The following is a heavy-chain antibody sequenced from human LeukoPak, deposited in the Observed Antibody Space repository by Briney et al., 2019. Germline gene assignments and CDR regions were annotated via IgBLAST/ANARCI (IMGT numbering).Heavy chain of an antibody. CDR3: ARDFVVVVAAIYYYYGMDV. J-gene: IGHJ6*02. Sequence: ASVKVSCKASGYTFTSYGIIWVRQAPGQGLEWMGWISAYNGNTNYAQKLQGRVTMTTDTSTSTAYMELRSLRSDDTAVYYCARDFVVVVAAIYYYYGMDVWGQGNTVTVSS. V-gene: IGHV1-18*01. D-gene: IGHD2-15*01. CDR1: GYTFTSYG. CDR2: ISAYNGNT.